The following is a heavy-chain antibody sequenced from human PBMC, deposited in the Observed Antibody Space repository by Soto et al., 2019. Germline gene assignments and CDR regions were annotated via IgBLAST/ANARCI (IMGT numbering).Heavy chain of an antibody. V-gene: IGHV1-8*02. CDR3: ARMESFGSLNWFDP. CDR1: GYTFTNND. Sequence: ASVKVSCKASGYTFTNNDVSWVRQATGQGLEWMGWMNPGSGDTGYAQKYQGRVTMTRDISIATAYMELNSLTSEATAIYYCARMESFGSLNWFDPWGQGTLVTV. J-gene: IGHJ5*02. D-gene: IGHD5-18*01. CDR2: MNPGSGDT.